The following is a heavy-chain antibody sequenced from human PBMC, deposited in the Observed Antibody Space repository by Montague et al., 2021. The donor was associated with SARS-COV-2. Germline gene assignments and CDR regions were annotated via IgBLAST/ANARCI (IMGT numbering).Heavy chain of an antibody. J-gene: IGHJ4*02. CDR2: ISGSGGST. V-gene: IGHV3-23*01. D-gene: IGHD6-6*01. CDR3: ARYSSSSTTPFDY. CDR1: GFTFSSYV. Sequence: SLRLSFAASGFTFSSYVMSWVRQAPRKGPEWVSAISGSGGSTYFADSVKGRFTISRDNSKNTLYLQMHSLRAEDTAVYYCARYSSSSTTPFDYWGQGTLVTVSS.